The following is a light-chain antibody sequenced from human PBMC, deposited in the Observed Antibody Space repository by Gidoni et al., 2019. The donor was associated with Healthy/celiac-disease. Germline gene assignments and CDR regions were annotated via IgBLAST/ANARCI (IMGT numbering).Light chain of an antibody. Sequence: QSALTQPASVSGSPGPSITISCTGTSSDVGGYNYVSWYQQHPGKAPKLLIYDVSTRPSGGSNRCSGSKSGNTAALTISGLQAEDEADYYCSSYTSSSTAHVVFGGGTKLTVL. V-gene: IGLV2-14*01. J-gene: IGLJ2*01. CDR2: DVS. CDR1: SSDVGGYNY. CDR3: SSYTSSSTAHVV.